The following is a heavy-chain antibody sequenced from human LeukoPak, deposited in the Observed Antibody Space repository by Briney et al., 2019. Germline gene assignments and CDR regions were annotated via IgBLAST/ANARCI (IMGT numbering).Heavy chain of an antibody. J-gene: IGHJ4*02. CDR2: INHSGST. D-gene: IGHD2-2*01. CDR3: ARGVEVPAAGDYFDY. CDR1: GGSFSGYY. V-gene: IGHV4-34*01. Sequence: SETLSLTCAVYGGSFSGYYWSWIRQPPGKGLEWIGEINHSGSTNYNPSLKSRVTISVDTSKNQFSLKLSSLTAADTAVYYCARGVEVPAAGDYFDYWGQGTLVTVSS.